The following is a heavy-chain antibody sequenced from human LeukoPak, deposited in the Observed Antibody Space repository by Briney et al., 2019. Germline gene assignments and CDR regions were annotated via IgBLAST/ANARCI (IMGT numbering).Heavy chain of an antibody. Sequence: PGGSLRLSCAASGFTFSSYEMNWVRQAPGKGLEWVSYISSSGSTIYYADSVKGRFTISRDNAKNSLYLQMNSLRAEDTAVYYCARAPNGYSGYDSLWGQGTLVTVSS. CDR3: ARAPNGYSGYDSL. D-gene: IGHD5-12*01. V-gene: IGHV3-48*03. CDR2: ISSSGSTI. CDR1: GFTFSSYE. J-gene: IGHJ4*02.